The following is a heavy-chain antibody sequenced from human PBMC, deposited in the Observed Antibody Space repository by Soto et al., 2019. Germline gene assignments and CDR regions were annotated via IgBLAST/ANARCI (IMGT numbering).Heavy chain of an antibody. Sequence: EVQLVESGGGLVKPGGSLRLSCAASGFTFSSYSMIWVRQAPGKGLEWVSYISSSSSYIYYADSVKGRFTISRDNAKNSLYLQMNSLRAEDTAVYYCAREARNDYGVFDAFDIWGQGTMVTVSS. CDR2: ISSSSSYI. D-gene: IGHD4-17*01. CDR3: AREARNDYGVFDAFDI. V-gene: IGHV3-21*01. J-gene: IGHJ3*02. CDR1: GFTFSSYS.